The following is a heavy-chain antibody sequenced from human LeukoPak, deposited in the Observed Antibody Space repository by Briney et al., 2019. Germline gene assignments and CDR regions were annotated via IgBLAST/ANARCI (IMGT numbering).Heavy chain of an antibody. J-gene: IGHJ6*02. Sequence: PGGSLRLSCVVSGFTFSSYWMHWVRQAPGKGLVWVSSINSDASRTSHADSVKGRFTISRDNAKNTLYLQLNSLRAEDTAVYYCARGNYHGMDVWGQGTTVTVSS. V-gene: IGHV3-74*01. D-gene: IGHD3-10*01. CDR3: ARGNYHGMDV. CDR1: GFTFSSYW. CDR2: INSDASRT.